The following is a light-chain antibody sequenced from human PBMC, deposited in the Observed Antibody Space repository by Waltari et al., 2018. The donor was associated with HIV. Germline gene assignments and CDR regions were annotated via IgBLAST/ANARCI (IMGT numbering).Light chain of an antibody. J-gene: IGLJ1*01. CDR2: DVS. CDR1: SSDVGGHNF. Sequence: QSALTQPASVSGSPRQSITISCTGTSSDVGGHNFVSWYQQHPGKAPQLMIYDVSNRPSGISNRFSGSKSDNTASLTISGLQAEDEADYYCSSYTSSSTYIFGTGTKVTVL. V-gene: IGLV2-14*03. CDR3: SSYTSSSTYI.